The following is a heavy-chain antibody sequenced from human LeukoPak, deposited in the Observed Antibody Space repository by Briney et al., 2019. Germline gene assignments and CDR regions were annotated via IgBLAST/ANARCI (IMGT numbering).Heavy chain of an antibody. V-gene: IGHV3-7*01. Sequence: GGSLRLSCAASGFTFSSYWMNWVRQAPGKGLEWVANINQDGSKKYYVDSVKGRFTISRDNAKNSLYLQMNSLRAEDTAVYYCAREAGYCSSTSCYYYYYYYMDVWGKGTTVTVSS. CDR2: INQDGSKK. CDR3: AREAGYCSSTSCYYYYYYYMDV. J-gene: IGHJ6*03. CDR1: GFTFSSYW. D-gene: IGHD2-2*03.